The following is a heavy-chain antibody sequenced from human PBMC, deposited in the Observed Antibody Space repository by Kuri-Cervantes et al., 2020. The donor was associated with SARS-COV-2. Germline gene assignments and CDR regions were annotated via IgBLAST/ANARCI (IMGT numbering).Heavy chain of an antibody. CDR2: ISGSGGST. J-gene: IGHJ3*02. CDR3: AKHMTTVTTYAHNVDAFDI. CDR1: GFTFSSYA. Sequence: GGSLRLSCAASGFTFSSYAMSWVRQAPGKGLEWVSAISGSGGSTYYADSVKGRFTISRDNPKNTLYLQMNSLRAEDTAVYYCAKHMTTVTTYAHNVDAFDIWGQGTMVTVSS. D-gene: IGHD4-17*01. V-gene: IGHV3-23*01.